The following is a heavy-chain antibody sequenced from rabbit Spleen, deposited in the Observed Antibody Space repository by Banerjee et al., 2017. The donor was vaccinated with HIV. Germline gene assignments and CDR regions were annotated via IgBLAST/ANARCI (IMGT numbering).Heavy chain of an antibody. CDR2: IYAVKGST. J-gene: IGHJ4*01. CDR3: ARDLVAVIGWNFNL. D-gene: IGHD1-1*01. CDR1: GFDFTDYY. V-gene: IGHV1S7*01. Sequence: QLKETGGGLVQPGGSLTLSCKASGFDFTDYYISWVRQAPGKGLEWIGIIYAVKGSTDYATWVNGRFTISSDNAQNTLYLQLSSLTAADTATYFCARDLVAVIGWNFNLWGQGTLVTVS.